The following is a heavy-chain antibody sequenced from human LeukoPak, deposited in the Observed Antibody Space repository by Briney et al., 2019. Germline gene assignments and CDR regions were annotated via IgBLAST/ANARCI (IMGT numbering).Heavy chain of an antibody. J-gene: IGHJ4*02. CDR2: IIPIFGTA. D-gene: IGHD1-1*01. Sequence: SVKVSCKASGGTFSSYAISWVRQAPGQGLEWMGGIIPIFGTANYAQKFQDRVTITADKSTSTAYIELSSLRSEDTAVYYCARGKNWNDLTFDYWGQGTLVTVSS. CDR1: GGTFSSYA. CDR3: ARGKNWNDLTFDY. V-gene: IGHV1-69*06.